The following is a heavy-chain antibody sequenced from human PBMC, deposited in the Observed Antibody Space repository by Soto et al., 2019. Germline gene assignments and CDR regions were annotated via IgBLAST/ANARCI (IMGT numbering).Heavy chain of an antibody. CDR3: ARDRGYPDSFDI. D-gene: IGHD3-10*01. Sequence: PGGSLRLSCAASGFTFSGHWMHWVRQAPGKGLVWVSHINSDGSTIVYADSVKGRFTISRDNAKSTLFLQMNSLRVEDTAVYYCARDRGYPDSFDIWGQGTMVTVSS. CDR2: INSDGSTI. J-gene: IGHJ3*02. CDR1: GFTFSGHW. V-gene: IGHV3-74*01.